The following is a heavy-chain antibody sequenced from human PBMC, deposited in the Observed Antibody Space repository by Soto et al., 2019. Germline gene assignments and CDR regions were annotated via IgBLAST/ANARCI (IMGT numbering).Heavy chain of an antibody. CDR2: ISPDTGNT. Sequence: QVQLVQSGAELRKPGASVKVSCKASGYTFTSTYLTWVRQAPGRGLEWVGWISPDTGNTNFAKKFQGRVTLTTDTSTNTVYMELRSLSPGDTAVYYCARGGGAHYRFDPWGQGTLVTVSS. J-gene: IGHJ5*02. CDR1: GYTFTSTY. CDR3: ARGGGAHYRFDP. V-gene: IGHV1-18*01. D-gene: IGHD1-26*01.